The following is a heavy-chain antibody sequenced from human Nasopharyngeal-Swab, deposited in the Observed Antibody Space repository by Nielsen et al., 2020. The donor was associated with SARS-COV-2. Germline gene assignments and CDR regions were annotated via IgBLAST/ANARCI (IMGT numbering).Heavy chain of an antibody. CDR2: IDPSDSYT. Sequence: VRQMPGKGLGWMGRIDPSDSYTNYSPSFQGHVTISADKSISTAYLQWSSLKASDTAMYYCARLSITGTPEGHYYYGMDVWGQGTTVTVSS. V-gene: IGHV5-10-1*01. J-gene: IGHJ6*02. CDR3: ARLSITGTPEGHYYYGMDV. D-gene: IGHD1-20*01.